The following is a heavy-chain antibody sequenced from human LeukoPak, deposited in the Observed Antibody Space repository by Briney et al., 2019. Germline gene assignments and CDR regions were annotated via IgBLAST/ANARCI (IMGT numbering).Heavy chain of an antibody. CDR1: GYSFTSYW. Sequence: EESLKISCKGSGYSFTSYWIGWVRQVPGKGVEWMGIIYPGASDTRYSPSFQGQVTISADKSISTAYLQWSSLQASDTAIYYCARLQLGRGFVDYWGQGTLVTVSS. CDR3: ARLQLGRGFVDY. J-gene: IGHJ4*02. D-gene: IGHD6-6*01. CDR2: IYPGASDT. V-gene: IGHV5-51*01.